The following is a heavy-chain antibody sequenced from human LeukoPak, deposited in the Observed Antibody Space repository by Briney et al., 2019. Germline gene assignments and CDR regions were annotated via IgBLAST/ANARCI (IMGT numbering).Heavy chain of an antibody. Sequence: SETLSLTCAVYGGSFSGYYWSWIRQPPGKGLEWIGEINHSGSTNYNPSLKSRVTISVDAPKNQFSLKLNSVTAADTAVYYCASLGRRFTVGSPWYYWGQGTLVTVSS. V-gene: IGHV4-34*01. CDR2: INHSGST. D-gene: IGHD3-3*01. CDR1: GGSFSGYY. CDR3: ASLGRRFTVGSPWYY. J-gene: IGHJ4*02.